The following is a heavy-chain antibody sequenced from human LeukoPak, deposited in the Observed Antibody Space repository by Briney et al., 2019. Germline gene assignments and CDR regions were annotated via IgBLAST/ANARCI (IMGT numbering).Heavy chain of an antibody. CDR3: ARELYYYGSGSNEFDY. V-gene: IGHV1-8*01. CDR2: MNPNSGNT. J-gene: IGHJ4*02. D-gene: IGHD3-10*01. Sequence: ASVKVSCKASGYTFTGYDINWVRQATGQGLEWMGWMNPNSGNTGYAQKFQGRVTMTRDTSISTAYMELSSLRSEDTAVYYCARELYYYGSGSNEFDYWGQATLVTVSS. CDR1: GYTFTGYD.